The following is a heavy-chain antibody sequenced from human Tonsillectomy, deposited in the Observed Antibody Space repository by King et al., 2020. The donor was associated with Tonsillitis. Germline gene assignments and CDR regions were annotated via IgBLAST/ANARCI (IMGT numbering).Heavy chain of an antibody. J-gene: IGHJ5*02. CDR1: GFTFSDY. D-gene: IGHD3-16*01. CDR3: ARHGGFFQS. Sequence: VQLVESGGGLVKPGGSLRLSCAASGFTFSDYMSWIRQAPGKGLEWVSYISTTGNTKDYADSVKGRFTISRDNAKKSLYLQMNSLRDEDTAVYYCARHGGFFQSWGQGTLVTVSS. V-gene: IGHV3-11*01. CDR2: ISTTGNTK.